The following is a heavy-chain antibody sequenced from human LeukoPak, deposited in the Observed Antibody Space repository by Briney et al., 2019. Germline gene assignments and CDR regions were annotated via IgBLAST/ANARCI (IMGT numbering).Heavy chain of an antibody. D-gene: IGHD3-10*01. CDR2: ISANGINT. Sequence: GGSRRLSCAASGFSFSIYGMSWVRQAPGKGLHWLSAISANGINTYYADSVKGRFTISRDNSKNTLYLHMHSLRADDTALYYCAKDLHGAFDYWGQGILVTVSS. J-gene: IGHJ4*02. V-gene: IGHV3-23*01. CDR3: AKDLHGAFDY. CDR1: GFSFSIYG.